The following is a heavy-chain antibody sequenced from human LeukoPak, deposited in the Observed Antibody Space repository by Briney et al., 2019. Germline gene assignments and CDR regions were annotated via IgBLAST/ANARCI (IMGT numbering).Heavy chain of an antibody. D-gene: IGHD4-17*01. Sequence: GGSLRLSCTASGFTFSSYGMHWVRQAPGKGLEWVAVISYDGSNKHYADSVKGRFTISRDNSKNTLYLQMNSLRGEDTAVYYCAKDLNINTDYGDFVPDFDYWGQGTLVTVSS. V-gene: IGHV3-30*18. CDR1: GFTFSSYG. J-gene: IGHJ4*02. CDR3: AKDLNINTDYGDFVPDFDY. CDR2: ISYDGSNK.